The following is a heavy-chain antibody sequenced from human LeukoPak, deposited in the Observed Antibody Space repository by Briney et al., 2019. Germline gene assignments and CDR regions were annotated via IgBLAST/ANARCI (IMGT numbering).Heavy chain of an antibody. V-gene: IGHV4-59*01. D-gene: IGHD1-1*01. CDR1: GGSISSYY. Sequence: PSETLSPTCTVSGGSISSYYWSWIRQPPGKGLEWIGYIYYSGSTNYNPSLKSRVTISVNTSKNQFSLKLSSVTAADTAVYYCARSTRRRRGDYYYYGMDVWGKGTTVTVSS. CDR2: IYYSGST. J-gene: IGHJ6*04. CDR3: ARSTRRRRGDYYYYGMDV.